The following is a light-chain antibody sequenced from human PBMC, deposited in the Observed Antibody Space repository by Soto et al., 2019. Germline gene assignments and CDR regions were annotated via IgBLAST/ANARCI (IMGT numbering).Light chain of an antibody. CDR1: SSDVGGYNY. CDR3: SSYTSSRAYV. V-gene: IGLV2-14*01. Sequence: QSALTQPASVSGSPGQSITISCTGTSSDVGGYNYVSWYQQQSGTAPKLMIHEVSNRPSGVSNRFSGSKSGNTASLTISGLQAEDEADYYCSSYTSSRAYVFGIGTKLT. J-gene: IGLJ1*01. CDR2: EVS.